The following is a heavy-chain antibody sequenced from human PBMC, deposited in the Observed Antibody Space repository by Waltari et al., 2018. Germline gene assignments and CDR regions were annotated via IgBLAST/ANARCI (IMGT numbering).Heavy chain of an antibody. V-gene: IGHV3-53*01. CDR1: GFTVSSNY. Sequence: EVQLVESGGGLIQPGGSLRLSCAASGFTVSSNYMSWVRQAPGKGLEWVSVIYSGGSTYYADSVKGRFTISRDNSKNTLYLQMNSLRAEDTAVYYCAREGFRGVILGAFDIWGQGTMVIVSS. D-gene: IGHD3-10*01. J-gene: IGHJ3*02. CDR3: AREGFRGVILGAFDI. CDR2: IYSGGST.